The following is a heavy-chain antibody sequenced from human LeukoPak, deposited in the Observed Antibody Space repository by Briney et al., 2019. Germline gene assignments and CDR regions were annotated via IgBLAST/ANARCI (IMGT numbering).Heavy chain of an antibody. Sequence: SETLSLTCTASGGSISSYYWSWIRQPPGKGLEWIGYIYYSGSTNYNPSLKSRVTISVDTSKNQFSLKLSSVTAADTAVYYCARVDNYGTAFDIWGQGTMVTVSS. CDR1: GGSISSYY. CDR2: IYYSGST. J-gene: IGHJ3*02. V-gene: IGHV4-59*01. CDR3: ARVDNYGTAFDI. D-gene: IGHD4-17*01.